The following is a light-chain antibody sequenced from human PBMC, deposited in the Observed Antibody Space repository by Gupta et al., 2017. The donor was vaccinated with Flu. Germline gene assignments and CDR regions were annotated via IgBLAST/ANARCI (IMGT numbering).Light chain of an antibody. Sequence: NFMLTQPHSVSESPGQTVTIPCTRPSGSLAPTYVQWYPPRPGTAPTTVIYEDNRRRSGGPDLGAGSIDSSATTASITSSGLDTEDEADYYCQSYDSSTRDVVFGGGTRLTVL. V-gene: IGLV6-57*03. CDR3: QSYDSSTRDVV. J-gene: IGLJ2*01. CDR2: EDN. CDR1: SGSLAPTY.